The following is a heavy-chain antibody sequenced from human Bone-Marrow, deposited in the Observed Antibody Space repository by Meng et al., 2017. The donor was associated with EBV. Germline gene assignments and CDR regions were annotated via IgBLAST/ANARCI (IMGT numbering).Heavy chain of an antibody. Sequence: QVQLLQAGVEVKRHGASVKVSCKASGYTFSSFGISWVRQAPGQGPEWMGWISAYNGDTKYAQKFQGRVTVTTDTSTSTAYMELRSLRRDDTAVYYCARGMRNFNFWGQGTLVTVSS. V-gene: IGHV1-18*01. CDR1: GYTFSSFG. CDR2: ISAYNGDT. CDR3: ARGMRNFNF. J-gene: IGHJ4*02.